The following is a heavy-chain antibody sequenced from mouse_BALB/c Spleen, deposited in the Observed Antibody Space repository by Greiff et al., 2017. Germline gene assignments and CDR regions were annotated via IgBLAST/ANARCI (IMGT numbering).Heavy chain of an antibody. V-gene: IGHV10-1*02. CDR2: IRSKSNNYAT. D-gene: IGHD2-2*01. Sequence: EVKLVESGGGLVQPKGSLKLSCAASGFTFNTYAMNWVRQAPGKGLEWVARIRSKSNNYATYYADSVKDRFTISRDDSQSMLYLQMNNLKTEDTAMYYCVRHAGGYPFADGGQGTLVTVSA. J-gene: IGHJ3*01. CDR1: GFTFNTYA. CDR3: VRHAGGYPFAD.